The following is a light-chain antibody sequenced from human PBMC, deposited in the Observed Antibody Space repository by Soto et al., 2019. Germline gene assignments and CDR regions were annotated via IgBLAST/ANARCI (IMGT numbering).Light chain of an antibody. CDR2: GAS. J-gene: IGKJ1*01. CDR3: QQYGSSGT. V-gene: IGKV3-20*01. Sequence: EIGLTQSPGTLSLSPGERATLSCRASQSVSNNYLAWYQQKPGQAPRLLIYGASNRATGIPDRFSGSGSGTDVTLTIIRLEPENFALYYCQQYGSSGTFGQGTNVEIK. CDR1: QSVSNNY.